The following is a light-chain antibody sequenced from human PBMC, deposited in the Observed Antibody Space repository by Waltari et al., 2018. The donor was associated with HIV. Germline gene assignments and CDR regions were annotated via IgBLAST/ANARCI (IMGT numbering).Light chain of an antibody. CDR3: QQYNNWPYS. Sequence: EIVMTQSPATLSGSTGERVTLSCRASQSVRIHLAWYQQKPGQAPRLLIDGASTRATDMPARFSGSGSGTEFSLTISSLQSEDFAVYHCQQYNNWPYSFGQGTKLEIK. V-gene: IGKV3-15*01. CDR1: QSVRIH. CDR2: GAS. J-gene: IGKJ2*03.